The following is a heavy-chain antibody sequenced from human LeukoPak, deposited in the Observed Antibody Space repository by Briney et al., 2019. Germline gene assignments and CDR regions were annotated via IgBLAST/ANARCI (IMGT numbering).Heavy chain of an antibody. V-gene: IGHV1-2*02. CDR2: IYPYSGDT. D-gene: IGHD6-13*01. J-gene: IGHJ4*02. CDR3: ARWRGYSSGWSGPFDD. CDR1: GYTFTGYY. Sequence: ASVKVSCKASGYTFTGYYIHWVRQAPGQGLEWMGWIYPYSGDTNYAQNFQGRVTMTRDTSISTAYMELSSLTSDDTAVYYCARWRGYSSGWSGPFDDWGQGTLVTVST.